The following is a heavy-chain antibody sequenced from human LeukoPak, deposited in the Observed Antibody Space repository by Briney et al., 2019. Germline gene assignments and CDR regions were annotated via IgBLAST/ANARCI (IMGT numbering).Heavy chain of an antibody. D-gene: IGHD3-9*01. J-gene: IGHJ3*02. V-gene: IGHV4-39*01. CDR1: GGSISSSSYY. CDR3: GRQVRYFDWLTGAFDI. CDR2: IYYSGST. Sequence: PSETLSLTCTVSGGSISSSSYYWGWLRQPPGKGLEWIGSIYYSGSTYYNPSLKSRVTISVDTSKNQFALKLSYVTAADTAVYYWGRQVRYFDWLTGAFDIWGQGTMVTVSS.